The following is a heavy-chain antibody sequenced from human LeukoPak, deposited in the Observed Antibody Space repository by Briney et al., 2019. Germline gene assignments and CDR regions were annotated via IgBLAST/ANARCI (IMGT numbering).Heavy chain of an antibody. V-gene: IGHV3-23*01. CDR1: GLTFRNYA. J-gene: IGHJ4*02. CDR3: AKMGPGAYYYDSSDFDY. D-gene: IGHD3-22*01. Sequence: GGSLRLSCAASGLTFRNYAMSWVRRAPEKGLEWVSAISGYGYNTYYADSVQGRFTISRDNSKNTLYLQMNSLRAEDTAVYYCAKMGPGAYYYDSSDFDYWGPGTLVAVSS. CDR2: ISGYGYNT.